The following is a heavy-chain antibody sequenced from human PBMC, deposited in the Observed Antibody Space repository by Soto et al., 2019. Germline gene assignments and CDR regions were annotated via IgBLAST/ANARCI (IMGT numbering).Heavy chain of an antibody. D-gene: IGHD3-10*01. V-gene: IGHV1-18*01. J-gene: IGHJ6*02. Sequence: QVQLVQSGGEVKKPGASVKISCKASGYTFIRFGINWVRQAPGQGPEWMGWISPYNGDTNYAQKFQDRVTMTRDTPTSSASMELRSLRSDGTAVYYCAVRYCMVDVCLPRGVFDTDVWGQGTTVIVSS. CDR2: ISPYNGDT. CDR1: GYTFIRFG. CDR3: AVRYCMVDVCLPRGVFDTDV.